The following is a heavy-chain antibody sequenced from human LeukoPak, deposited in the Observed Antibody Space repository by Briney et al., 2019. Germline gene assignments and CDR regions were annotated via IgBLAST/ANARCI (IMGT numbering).Heavy chain of an antibody. CDR1: GFTFSSYS. Sequence: GGSLRLSCAASGFTFSSYSMNWVRQAPGKGLEWVSSISSSSSYIYYADSVKGRFTISRDNAKNSLYLQMNSLRAEDTAVYYCARVDIAVAGIRWGPVDYWGQGTLVTASS. J-gene: IGHJ4*02. CDR3: ARVDIAVAGIRWGPVDY. CDR2: ISSSSSYI. V-gene: IGHV3-21*01. D-gene: IGHD6-19*01.